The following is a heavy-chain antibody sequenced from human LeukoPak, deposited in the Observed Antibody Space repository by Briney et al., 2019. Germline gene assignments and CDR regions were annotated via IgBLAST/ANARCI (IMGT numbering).Heavy chain of an antibody. Sequence: PSETLSLTCTVSGGSISSHYWSWIRQPPGKGLEWIGYIYYSGSTNYNPFLKSRVTISVDTSKNQFSLKLSSVTAADTAVYYCAGDILTGYYQFDYWGQGTLVTVSS. V-gene: IGHV4-59*11. CDR2: IYYSGST. CDR3: AGDILTGYYQFDY. D-gene: IGHD3-9*01. J-gene: IGHJ4*02. CDR1: GGSISSHY.